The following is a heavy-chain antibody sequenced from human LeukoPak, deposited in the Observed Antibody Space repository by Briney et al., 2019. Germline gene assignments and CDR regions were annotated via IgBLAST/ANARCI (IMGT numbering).Heavy chain of an antibody. V-gene: IGHV4-4*02. J-gene: IGHJ6*03. CDR1: GGSISSSNW. Sequence: PSGTLSLTCGVSGGSISSSNWWSWVRQPPGKGLEWIGEIYHSGSTNYNPSLKSRVIISVDKSKNQFSLKLYSVTAADTAVYYCASIYTYYDFWSGYYNGMDVWGKGTTVTVSS. D-gene: IGHD3-3*01. CDR2: IYHSGST. CDR3: ASIYTYYDFWSGYYNGMDV.